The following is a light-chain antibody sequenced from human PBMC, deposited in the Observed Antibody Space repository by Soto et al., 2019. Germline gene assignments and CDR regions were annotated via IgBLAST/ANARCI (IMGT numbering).Light chain of an antibody. CDR3: CSYAGSSSWV. CDR1: SSDIGSYNL. Sequence: QSALTQPASVSGSPGQSITISCTGTSSDIGSYNLDSWHQQHPGKAPKLMIYEVSKRPSGVSNRFSGSKSGNTASLTISGLQAEDEADYYCCSYAGSSSWVFGGGTKLTVL. J-gene: IGLJ3*02. CDR2: EVS. V-gene: IGLV2-23*02.